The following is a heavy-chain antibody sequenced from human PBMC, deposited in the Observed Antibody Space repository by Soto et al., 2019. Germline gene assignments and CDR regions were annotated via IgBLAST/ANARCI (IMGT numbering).Heavy chain of an antibody. J-gene: IGHJ6*03. CDR2: IYYSGST. V-gene: IGHV4-59*08. CDR3: ARHTYYDFWAVRSRHYYYYMDV. CDR1: GGSISSYY. Sequence: SETLSLTCTVSGGSISSYYWSWIRQPPGKGLEWIGYIYYSGSTNYNPSLKSRVTISVDTSKNQFSLKLSSVTAADTAVYYCARHTYYDFWAVRSRHYYYYMDVWGKGTTVTVS. D-gene: IGHD3-3*01.